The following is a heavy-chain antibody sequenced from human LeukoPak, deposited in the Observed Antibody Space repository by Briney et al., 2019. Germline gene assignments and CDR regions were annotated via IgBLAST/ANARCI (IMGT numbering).Heavy chain of an antibody. CDR3: ARVNSSVVAGYYDSSGYYGDRLHYYIDY. CDR1: GGSISSYY. CDR2: IYNSGST. J-gene: IGHJ4*02. D-gene: IGHD3-22*01. Sequence: PSETLSLTCTVSGGSISSYYWTWIRQPPGKGLEWIGYIYNSGSTNYNPSLKSRVTMSVDTSKNQFSQKLTSVTAAYTAMYFCARVNSSVVAGYYDSSGYYGDRLHYYIDYWGQGALVTVSS. V-gene: IGHV4-59*01.